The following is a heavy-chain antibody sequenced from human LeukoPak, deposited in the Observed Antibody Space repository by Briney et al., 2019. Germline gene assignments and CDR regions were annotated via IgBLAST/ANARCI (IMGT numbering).Heavy chain of an antibody. CDR3: AKDRAAAAGILVYFDY. Sequence: GGSLRLSCAASGFTFSSYAMSWVRQAPGKGLEWVSAISGSGGSTYYADSVKGRFTIPRDNSKNTLYLQMNSLRAEDTAVYYCAKDRAAAAGILVYFDYWGQGTLVTVSS. CDR1: GFTFSSYA. D-gene: IGHD6-13*01. J-gene: IGHJ4*02. CDR2: ISGSGGST. V-gene: IGHV3-23*01.